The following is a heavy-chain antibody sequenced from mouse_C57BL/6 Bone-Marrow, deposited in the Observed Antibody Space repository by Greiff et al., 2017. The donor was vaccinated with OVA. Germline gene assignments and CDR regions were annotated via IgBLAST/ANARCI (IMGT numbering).Heavy chain of an antibody. Sequence: QVQLQHSGAELVRPGTSVKVSCKASGYAFTNYLIEWVKQRPGQGLEWIGVINPGSGGTNYNEKFKCKATLTADKSSSTAYMQLSSLTSEDSAVYFCARRGYYDGYSLGYFDYWGQGTTLTVSS. J-gene: IGHJ2*01. CDR2: INPGSGGT. CDR3: ARRGYYDGYSLGYFDY. V-gene: IGHV1-54*01. D-gene: IGHD2-3*01. CDR1: GYAFTNYL.